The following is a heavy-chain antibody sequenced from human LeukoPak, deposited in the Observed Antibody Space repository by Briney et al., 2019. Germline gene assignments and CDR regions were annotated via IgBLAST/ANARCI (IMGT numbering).Heavy chain of an antibody. CDR2: IFSTGST. V-gene: IGHV4-4*07. J-gene: IGHJ5*02. CDR1: GGSISNFY. Sequence: SETLSLTCTVSGGSISNFYWSWIRQSAGGGLEWIGRIFSTGSTNYNPSLKSRVTMLVDTSKNQFSLKLTSVTAADTAVYYCARASYCSDTFRHNLAWFGPWGQGTPVTVSS. CDR3: ARASYCSDTFRHNLAWFGP. D-gene: IGHD2-15*01.